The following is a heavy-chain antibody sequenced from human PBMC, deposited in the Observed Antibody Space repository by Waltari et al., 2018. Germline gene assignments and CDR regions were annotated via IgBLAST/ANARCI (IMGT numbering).Heavy chain of an antibody. CDR1: GFTFSSYD. D-gene: IGHD1-1*01. V-gene: IGHV3-13*01. CDR2: IDIAGHT. CDR3: VKEGVPTPGNWYFDL. J-gene: IGHJ2*01. Sequence: EVQLVESGGGLVQPGGSLRLSCAASGFTFSSYDMHWVRQVTGTRLERGSAIDIAGHTSCADSVTGRVTISRENAKNSMYLPMNSLTAGDTAVYYCVKEGVPTPGNWYFDLWGRGTLVTVSS.